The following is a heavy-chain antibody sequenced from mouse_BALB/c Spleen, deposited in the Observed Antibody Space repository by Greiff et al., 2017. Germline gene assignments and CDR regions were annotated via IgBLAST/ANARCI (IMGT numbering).Heavy chain of an antibody. CDR1: GFTFSSYY. Sequence: EVKVVESGGGLVKLGGSLKLSCAASGFTFSSYYMSWVRQTPEKRLELVAAINSNGGSTYYPDTVKGRFTISRDNAKNTLYLQMSSLRSEDTAMYYCARPLDSSGPSWFAYWGQGTLVTVSA. J-gene: IGHJ3*01. V-gene: IGHV5-6-2*01. CDR2: INSNGGST. CDR3: ARPLDSSGPSWFAY. D-gene: IGHD3-2*01.